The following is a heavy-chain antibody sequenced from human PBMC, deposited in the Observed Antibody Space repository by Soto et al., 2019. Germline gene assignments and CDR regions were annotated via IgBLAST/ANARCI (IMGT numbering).Heavy chain of an antibody. CDR3: ARTLVLRAYYYYGMDV. CDR1: GFTFSSYA. J-gene: IGHJ6*02. D-gene: IGHD3-3*02. Sequence: GGSLRLSCAASGFTFSSYAMHWVRQAPGKGLEWVAVISYDGSNKYYADSVKGRFTISRDNSKNTLYLQMNSLRAEDTAVYYCARTLVLRAYYYYGMDVWGQGTMVTVSS. V-gene: IGHV3-30-3*01. CDR2: ISYDGSNK.